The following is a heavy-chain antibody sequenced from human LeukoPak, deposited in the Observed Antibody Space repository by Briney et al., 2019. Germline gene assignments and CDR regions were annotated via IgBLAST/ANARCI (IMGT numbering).Heavy chain of an antibody. CDR2: IYYSGST. CDR1: GGSISSGGYY. CDR3: ARGPYYYDSSGYPNWFDP. Sequence: SETLSLTCTVSGGSISSGGYYWSWIRQPPGKGLEWIGYIYYSGSTNYNPSLKSRVTISVDTSKNQFSLKLSSVTAADTAVYYCARGPYYYDSSGYPNWFDPWGQGTLVTVSS. D-gene: IGHD3-22*01. J-gene: IGHJ5*02. V-gene: IGHV4-61*08.